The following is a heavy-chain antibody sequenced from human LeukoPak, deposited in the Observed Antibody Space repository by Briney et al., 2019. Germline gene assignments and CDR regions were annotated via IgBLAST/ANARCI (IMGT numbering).Heavy chain of an antibody. CDR3: ASRTKLGPGEDAFDN. J-gene: IGHJ3*02. CDR1: GGSISSSSYY. Sequence: SETLSLTCTVSGGSISSSSYYWGWIRQPPGKGLEWIGSIYYSGSTYYSPSLKSRVTISVDTSKNQFSLKLSSVTAADTAVYYCASRTKLGPGEDAFDNWGQGTMVTVSS. CDR2: IYYSGST. V-gene: IGHV4-39*01. D-gene: IGHD3-10*01.